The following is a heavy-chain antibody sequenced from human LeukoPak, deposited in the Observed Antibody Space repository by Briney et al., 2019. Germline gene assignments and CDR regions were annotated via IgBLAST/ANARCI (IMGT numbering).Heavy chain of an antibody. CDR2: ISGSGGST. J-gene: IGHJ4*02. CDR1: GFTFSSYA. D-gene: IGHD6-13*01. CDR3: AKDRRSSCYEECSDY. V-gene: IGHV3-23*01. Sequence: PGGSLRLSCAASGFTFSSYAMSWVRQAPGKGLEWVSAISGSGGSTYYADSVKGRFTISRDNSKNTLYLQMNSLRAEDTAVYYCAKDRRSSCYEECSDYWGQGTLVTVSS.